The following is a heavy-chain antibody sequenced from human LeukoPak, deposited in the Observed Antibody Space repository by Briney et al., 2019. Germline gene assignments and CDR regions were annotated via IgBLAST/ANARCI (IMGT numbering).Heavy chain of an antibody. Sequence: ASVKVSCKASGYTFTGYYMHWVRQAPGQGLEWMGIINPSGDTTSYAQKFQGRVTMTTDMPTTTVYMELSSLTSEDTAVYSCAGSPPFTPYYFDYWGQGTLVTVSS. CDR1: GYTFTGYY. J-gene: IGHJ4*02. CDR3: AGSPPFTPYYFDY. CDR2: INPSGDTT. V-gene: IGHV1-46*01.